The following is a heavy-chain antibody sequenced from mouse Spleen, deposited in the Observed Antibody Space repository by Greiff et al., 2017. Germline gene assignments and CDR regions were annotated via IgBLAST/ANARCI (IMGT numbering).Heavy chain of an antibody. CDR3: ARRDRYDPYAMDY. V-gene: IGHV5-6*03. D-gene: IGHD2-14*01. Sequence: EVKLMESGGGLVQPGGSLKLSCAASGFTFSSYTMSWVRQTPEKRLEWVAYISSGGSYTYYPDSVKGRFTISRDNAKNTLYLQMSSLKSEDTAMYYCARRDRYDPYAMDYWGQGTSVTVSS. CDR1: GFTFSSYT. J-gene: IGHJ4*01. CDR2: ISSGGSYT.